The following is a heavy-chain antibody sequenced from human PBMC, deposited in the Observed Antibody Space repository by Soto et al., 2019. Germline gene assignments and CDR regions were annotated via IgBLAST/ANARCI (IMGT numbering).Heavy chain of an antibody. CDR3: AKDPPPYFYDSSGYYPSPFDY. CDR1: GFTFSSYA. Sequence: GGSLRLSCAASGFTFSSYAMSWVRQAPGKGLEWVSAISGSGGSTYYADSVKGRFTISRDNSKNTLYLQMNSLRAEDTAVYYCAKDPPPYFYDSSGYYPSPFDYWGQGTLVTGSS. D-gene: IGHD3-22*01. V-gene: IGHV3-23*01. CDR2: ISGSGGST. J-gene: IGHJ4*02.